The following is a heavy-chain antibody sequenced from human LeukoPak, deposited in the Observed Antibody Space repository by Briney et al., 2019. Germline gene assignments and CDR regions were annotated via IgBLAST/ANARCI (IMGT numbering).Heavy chain of an antibody. CDR1: GGSFSGYY. CDR2: INHSGST. V-gene: IGHV4-34*01. CDR3: ARGYYDSSGYLNAFDI. Sequence: SETLSLTCAVYGGSFSGYYWSWIRQPPGKGLEWIGEINHSGSTNYNPSLKSRVTISVDTSKNQFSLKLSSVTAADTAVYYCARGYYDSSGYLNAFDIWGQGTMVTVSS. J-gene: IGHJ3*02. D-gene: IGHD3-22*01.